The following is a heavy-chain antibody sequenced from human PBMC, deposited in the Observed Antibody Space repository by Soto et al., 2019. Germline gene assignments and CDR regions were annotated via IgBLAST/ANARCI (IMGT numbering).Heavy chain of an antibody. V-gene: IGHV1-46*01. Sequence: ASVKVSCKASGYTFTSYYMHWVRQAPGQGLEWMGIINPSGGSTSYAQKFQGRVTMTRDTSTSTVYMELSSLRSEDTAVYYCARDTSSSWYVGPWFDPWGQGTLVTVSS. J-gene: IGHJ5*02. D-gene: IGHD6-13*01. CDR3: ARDTSSSWYVGPWFDP. CDR2: INPSGGST. CDR1: GYTFTSYY.